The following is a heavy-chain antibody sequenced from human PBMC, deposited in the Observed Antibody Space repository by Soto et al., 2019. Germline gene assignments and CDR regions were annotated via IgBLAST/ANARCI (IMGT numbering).Heavy chain of an antibody. CDR2: IGIGGDT. Sequence: EVQLVESGGGLVQPGGSLRLSCAASGFPFSTYDMNWVRQTAGKGLEWVSAIGIGGDTYYADSVKGRFTVSRENAKNSLYLQMNSLRAGDTAVYYCARAAEVAPIDYWGQGTLVTVSS. CDR3: ARAAEVAPIDY. J-gene: IGHJ4*02. V-gene: IGHV3-13*04. CDR1: GFPFSTYD.